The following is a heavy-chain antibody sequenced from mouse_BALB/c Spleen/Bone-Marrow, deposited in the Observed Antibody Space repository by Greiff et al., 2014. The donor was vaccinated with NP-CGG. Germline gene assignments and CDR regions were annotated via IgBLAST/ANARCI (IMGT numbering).Heavy chain of an antibody. V-gene: IGHV14-3*02. CDR1: GFNIKDTY. CDR3: AIYYYGSSGFAY. J-gene: IGHJ3*01. CDR2: IDPANGNT. D-gene: IGHD1-1*01. Sequence: EVQLQQSGAELVKPGASVKLSCTASGFNIKDTYMHWVQQRPEQGLEWIGRIDPANGNTKYDPKFQGKAAITADTSSSTDYLQISSLTSEDTAVYYCAIYYYGSSGFAYWGQGTLVTVSA.